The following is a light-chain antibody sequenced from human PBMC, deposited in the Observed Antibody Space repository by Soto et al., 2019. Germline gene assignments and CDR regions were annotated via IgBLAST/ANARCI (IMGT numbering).Light chain of an antibody. CDR2: DAS. CDR1: QSVRSS. Sequence: EIVMTQSPATLSVSPGERATLSCRASQSVRSSLAWYQQTPGQAPRLLVFDASTRATGIPARFSGSGSGTEFTLTISSLQSEDSAVFYCQQYNNWPPTFGQGTKVDIK. V-gene: IGKV3-15*01. J-gene: IGKJ1*01. CDR3: QQYNNWPPT.